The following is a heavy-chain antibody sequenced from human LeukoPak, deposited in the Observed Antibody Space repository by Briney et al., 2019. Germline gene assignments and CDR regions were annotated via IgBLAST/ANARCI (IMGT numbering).Heavy chain of an antibody. V-gene: IGHV3-21*04. CDR2: ISSSSSYI. CDR1: GFTFSSYS. CDR3: ARVGYYDSSGFDS. J-gene: IGHJ5*01. D-gene: IGHD3-22*01. Sequence: PGGSLRLSXAASGFTFSSYSMNWVRQAPGKGLEWVSSISSSSSYIYYADSVKGRFTISRDNAKNSLYLQMNSLRAEDTAVYYCARVGYYDSSGFDSWGQGTLVTVSS.